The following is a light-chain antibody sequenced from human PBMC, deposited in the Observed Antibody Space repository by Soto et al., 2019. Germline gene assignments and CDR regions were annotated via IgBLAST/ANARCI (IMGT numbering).Light chain of an antibody. CDR1: QSISSNY. J-gene: IGKJ2*01. Sequence: EIVLTQSPGTLSLSPGERATLSCRASQSISSNYLAWYQQKPGQAPRLLIYGASSRATGIPNRFSGSGSGTAFTLTISRLEPEDLAVYYCQQYGSSPPRTFGQGTKLEIK. V-gene: IGKV3-20*01. CDR3: QQYGSSPPRT. CDR2: GAS.